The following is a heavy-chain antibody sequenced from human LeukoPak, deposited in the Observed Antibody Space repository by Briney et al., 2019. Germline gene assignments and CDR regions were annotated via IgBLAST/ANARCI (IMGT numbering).Heavy chain of an antibody. Sequence: PGGSLRLSCAASGFTFSSCAMSWVRQAPDKGLEGVAVIWYDGGNKYYGDSVKGRFTISKDNSKNTLFLQMNNLRAEDTAVYYCAKDWMLTRGGPENHFDYWGPGTLVIVSS. CDR1: GFTFSSCA. CDR3: AKDWMLTRGGPENHFDY. V-gene: IGHV3-33*06. CDR2: IWYDGGNK. D-gene: IGHD2-2*03. J-gene: IGHJ4*02.